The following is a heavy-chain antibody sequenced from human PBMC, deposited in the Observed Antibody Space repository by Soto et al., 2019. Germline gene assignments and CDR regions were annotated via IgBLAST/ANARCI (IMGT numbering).Heavy chain of an antibody. D-gene: IGHD2-21*01. CDR1: GFVSNDYD. V-gene: IGHV3-30*03. Sequence: QVQLVESGGGVVQPGRSLRLSCATSGFVSNDYDIHWVRQAPGKGLAWLASISYDGSNKYYADSVKGRFTISRDNSKNTLSLQINSLGAEDTAVYYCSRGIKGGLDAWGPGTPVTVSS. J-gene: IGHJ5*02. CDR2: ISYDGSNK. CDR3: SRGIKGGLDA.